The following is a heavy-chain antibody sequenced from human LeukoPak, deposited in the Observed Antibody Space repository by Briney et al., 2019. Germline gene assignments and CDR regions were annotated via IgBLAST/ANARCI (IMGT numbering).Heavy chain of an antibody. V-gene: IGHV3-9*01. J-gene: IGHJ5*02. CDR3: AKSESPHLHYFDSSGSYRNWFDP. CDR2: ISWNSGSI. Sequence: PGRSLRLSCAASGFTFDDYAMHWVRQAPGKGLEWVSGISWNSGSIGYADSVKGRFTISRDNAKNSLYLQMNNLRAEDTAFYYCAKSESPHLHYFDSSGSYRNWFDPWGQGTLVTVSS. D-gene: IGHD3-22*01. CDR1: GFTFDDYA.